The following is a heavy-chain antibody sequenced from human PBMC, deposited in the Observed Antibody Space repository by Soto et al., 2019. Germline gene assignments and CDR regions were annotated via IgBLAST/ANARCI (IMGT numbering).Heavy chain of an antibody. D-gene: IGHD3-22*01. CDR2: IYHIGST. V-gene: IGHV4-30-2*01. CDR1: GGSISSGGYS. J-gene: IGHJ4*02. Sequence: SETLSLTCAVSGGSISSGGYSWSWIRQPPGKGLEWIGYIYHIGSTYYNPSLKSRVTISVDRSKNQFSLKLSSVTAADTAVYYCASTDSSGYIFDYSSQGTLVTVPS. CDR3: ASTDSSGYIFDY.